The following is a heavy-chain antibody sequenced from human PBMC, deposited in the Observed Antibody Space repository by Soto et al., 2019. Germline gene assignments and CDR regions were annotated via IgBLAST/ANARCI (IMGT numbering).Heavy chain of an antibody. V-gene: IGHV1-3*01. CDR1: GYTFTNYA. Sequence: ASVKVSCKASGYTFTNYAIHWVRQAPGQRLEWMGWLNPGNGNTKYPQKFQGRVTITRDTSASTAYMFLSSLRSEDTAVHYCGRDQGIPYCGGDCYSDWYFDLWGRGTLVTVSS. J-gene: IGHJ2*01. D-gene: IGHD2-21*01. CDR3: GRDQGIPYCGGDCYSDWYFDL. CDR2: LNPGNGNT.